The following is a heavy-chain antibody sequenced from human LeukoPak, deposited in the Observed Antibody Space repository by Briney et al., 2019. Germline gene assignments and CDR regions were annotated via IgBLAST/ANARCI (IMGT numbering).Heavy chain of an antibody. Sequence: GGSLRLSCAASGLIFPDTWMNWVRQAPGRGLEWVAAIKDDGSETDYADSVKGRFTISRDNAKSSLFLQMNSLRDEDTAVYYCATYINWVAGDVWGQGTTVSGSS. D-gene: IGHD7-27*01. CDR1: GLIFPDTW. V-gene: IGHV3-7*01. CDR2: IKDDGSET. CDR3: ATYINWVAGDV. J-gene: IGHJ6*02.